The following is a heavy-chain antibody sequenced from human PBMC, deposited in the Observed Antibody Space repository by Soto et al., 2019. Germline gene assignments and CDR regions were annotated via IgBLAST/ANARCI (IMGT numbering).Heavy chain of an antibody. CDR2: ISAYNGNT. CDR3: AREPSKYYYDSSGPNWFDP. J-gene: IGHJ5*02. CDR1: GYTFTSYG. V-gene: IGHV1-18*04. Sequence: ASVKVSCKASGYTFTSYGISWVRQAPGQGLEWMGWISAYNGNTNYAQKLQGRVTMTTDTSTSTAYMELRSLRSDDTAVYYCAREPSKYYYDSSGPNWFDPWGQGTLVTVSS. D-gene: IGHD3-22*01.